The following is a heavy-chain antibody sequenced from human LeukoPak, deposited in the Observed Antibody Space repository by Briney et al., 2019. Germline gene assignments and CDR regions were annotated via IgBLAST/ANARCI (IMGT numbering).Heavy chain of an antibody. CDR1: GFTFSSCW. V-gene: IGHV3-23*01. CDR2: ISGSGGST. CDR3: AKDRTAAAGTGEFDY. J-gene: IGHJ4*02. Sequence: PGGSLRLSCAASGFTFSSCWMSWVRQAPGKGLEWVSAISGSGGSTYYADSVKGRFTISRDNSKNTLYLQMNSLRAEDTAVYYCAKDRTAAAGTGEFDYWGQGTLVTVSS. D-gene: IGHD6-13*01.